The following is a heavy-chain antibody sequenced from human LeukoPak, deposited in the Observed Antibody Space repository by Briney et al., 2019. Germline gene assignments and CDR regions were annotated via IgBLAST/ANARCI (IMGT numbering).Heavy chain of an antibody. D-gene: IGHD3-16*02. CDR2: ISSSGGST. CDR1: GFSVSSNY. V-gene: IGHV3-23*01. J-gene: IGHJ4*02. CDR3: AKDRSLAEKHYFDY. Sequence: GGSLRLSCAASGFSVSSNYMSWVRQAPGKGLEWVSAISSSGGSTYYADSVKGRFTISRDNSKNTLYLQMNSLRAEDTAVYYCAKDRSLAEKHYFDYWGQGTLVTVSS.